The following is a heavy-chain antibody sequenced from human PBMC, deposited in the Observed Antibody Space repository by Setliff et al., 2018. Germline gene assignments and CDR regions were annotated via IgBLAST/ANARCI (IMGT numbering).Heavy chain of an antibody. D-gene: IGHD3-10*01. CDR2: IKQDGSEK. J-gene: IGHJ4*02. CDR3: ARPGRSNYWDSFDY. V-gene: IGHV3-7*01. CDR1: GFTFSSYW. Sequence: PGGSLRLSCAASGFTFSSYWMSWVRQAPGKGLEWVSNIKQDGSEKHYVDSVKGRFTISRDNAKNSLYLQMNSLRADDTAVYYCARPGRSNYWDSFDYWGQGTLVTSPQ.